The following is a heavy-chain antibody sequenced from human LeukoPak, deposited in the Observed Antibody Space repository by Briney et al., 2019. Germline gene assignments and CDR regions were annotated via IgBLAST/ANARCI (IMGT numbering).Heavy chain of an antibody. CDR3: ARARRYDSSGYLTQYYYYYYMDV. CDR1: GYTFTGYY. CDR2: INPNSGGT. V-gene: IGHV1-2*02. Sequence: GASVKVSCKASGYTFTGYYMHWVRQAPGQGLEWMGWINPNSGGTNYAQKFQGRVTMTRDTYISTAYMELSRLRSDDTAVYYCARARRYDSSGYLTQYYYYYYMDVWGKGTTVTVSS. J-gene: IGHJ6*03. D-gene: IGHD3-22*01.